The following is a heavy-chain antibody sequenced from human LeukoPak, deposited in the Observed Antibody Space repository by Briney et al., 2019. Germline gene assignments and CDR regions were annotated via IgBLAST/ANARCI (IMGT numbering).Heavy chain of an antibody. V-gene: IGHV4-39*01. CDR3: ARYVVVTAKYHFDY. CDR2: IYYSGTT. Sequence: SETLSLTCTVSGDSIASSGYYWSWVRQPPGKGLEWIATIYYSGTTYYNAPLKSRVTISVDTSKNQFSLKLSSVTAADTAVYYCARYVVVTAKYHFDYWGQGTLVTVSS. J-gene: IGHJ4*02. CDR1: GDSIASSGYY. D-gene: IGHD2-21*02.